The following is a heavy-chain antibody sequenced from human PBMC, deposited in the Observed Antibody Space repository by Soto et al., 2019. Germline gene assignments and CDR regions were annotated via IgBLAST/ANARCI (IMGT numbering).Heavy chain of an antibody. CDR3: ARDCSGGSCTEGLLGMDV. CDR2: IYYSGST. V-gene: IGHV4-59*01. D-gene: IGHD2-15*01. Sequence: SETLSLTCTVSGGSISSYYWSWIRQPPGKGLEWIGYIYYSGSTNYNPSLKSRVTISVDTSKNQFSLKLSSVTAADTAVYYCARDCSGGSCTEGLLGMDVWGQGTTVTVSS. J-gene: IGHJ6*02. CDR1: GGSISSYY.